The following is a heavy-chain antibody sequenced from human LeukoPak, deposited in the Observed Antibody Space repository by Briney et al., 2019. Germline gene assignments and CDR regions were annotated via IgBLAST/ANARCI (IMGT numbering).Heavy chain of an antibody. J-gene: IGHJ4*02. D-gene: IGHD6-13*01. CDR3: ARDPPGIAAAAGDY. CDR1: GYTFTGYN. CDR2: INPNSGGT. V-gene: IGHV1-2*02. Sequence: ASVKVSCKSSGYTFTGYNIPRERHAPGQGLELMGLINPNSGGTNYAQKFQGRVTMTRDTSISTAYMELSRLRSDDTAVYYCARDPPGIAAAAGDYWGQGTLVTVSS.